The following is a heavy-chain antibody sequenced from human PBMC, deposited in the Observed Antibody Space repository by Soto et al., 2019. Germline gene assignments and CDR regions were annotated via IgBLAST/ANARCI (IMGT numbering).Heavy chain of an antibody. CDR3: ARAPSYSTDWYYFDY. CDR2: INPNSGGT. CDR1: GYTFTGYY. J-gene: IGHJ4*02. D-gene: IGHD6-19*01. V-gene: IGHV1-2*04. Sequence: ASVKVSCKASGYTFTGYYMHWVRQAPGQGLEWMGWINPNSGGTNYAQKFQGWVTMTRDTSISTAYMELSRLRSDDTAVYYCARAPSYSTDWYYFDYWGQGTLVTVSS.